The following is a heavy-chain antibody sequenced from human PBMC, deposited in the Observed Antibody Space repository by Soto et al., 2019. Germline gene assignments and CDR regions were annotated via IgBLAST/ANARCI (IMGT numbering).Heavy chain of an antibody. J-gene: IGHJ6*02. CDR3: ARGGPRQLVIYGVDV. CDR2: INPSGGVT. Sequence: ASVKVSCKASGYTFSSYYMHWVRQAPGQGLEWMGIINPSGGVTNYAQKFQGRVTMTRDTSTTTVYMELSSLRSEVTAVYYCARGGPRQLVIYGVDVWGQGTTVTVSS. D-gene: IGHD6-6*01. CDR1: GYTFSSYY. V-gene: IGHV1-46*01.